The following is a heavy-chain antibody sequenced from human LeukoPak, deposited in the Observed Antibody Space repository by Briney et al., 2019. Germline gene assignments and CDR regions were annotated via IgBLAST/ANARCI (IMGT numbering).Heavy chain of an antibody. D-gene: IGHD4-17*01. Sequence: PGGSLKLSCAASGFSFSGAAIHWVRQASGKGLEWVGRIRSKPNNYATAYGASVKGRFTISRDDSKNTVYLQMNSLKTEDTAVYYCTRLYGDYVDDYWGQGTLVTVSS. V-gene: IGHV3-73*01. CDR3: TRLYGDYVDDY. CDR1: GFSFSGAA. J-gene: IGHJ4*02. CDR2: IRSKPNNYAT.